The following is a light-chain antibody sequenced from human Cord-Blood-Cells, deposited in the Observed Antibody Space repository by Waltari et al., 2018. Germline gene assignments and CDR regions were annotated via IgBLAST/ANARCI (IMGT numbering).Light chain of an antibody. CDR1: KSVSSN. J-gene: IGKJ1*01. V-gene: IGKV3-15*01. Sequence: EIVMTQSQATLSVSPGERATLSCMASKSVSSNLAWYQQKPGQAPRLLSYGASTRATGIPARFSGSGSGTEFTLTISSLQSEDFAVYYCQQYNNWPPWTFGQGTKVEIK. CDR3: QQYNNWPPWT. CDR2: GAS.